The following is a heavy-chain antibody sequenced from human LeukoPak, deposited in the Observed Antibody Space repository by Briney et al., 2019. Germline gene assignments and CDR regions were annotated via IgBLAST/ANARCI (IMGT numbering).Heavy chain of an antibody. V-gene: IGHV3-30*04. D-gene: IGHD3-10*01. Sequence: GGSLRLSCAASGFTFSSYAMHWVRQAPGKGLEWVAVISYDGSNKYYADSVKGRFTISRDNSKNTLYLQMNSLRAEDTAVYYCARDRVEGLLWFGEPRGYGIDVWGQGTTVTVYS. J-gene: IGHJ6*02. CDR2: ISYDGSNK. CDR3: ARDRVEGLLWFGEPRGYGIDV. CDR1: GFTFSSYA.